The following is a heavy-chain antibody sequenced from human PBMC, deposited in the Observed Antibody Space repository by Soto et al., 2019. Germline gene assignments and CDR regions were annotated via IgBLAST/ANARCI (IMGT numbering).Heavy chain of an antibody. CDR1: GLTFSNYP. V-gene: IGHV3-23*01. J-gene: IGHJ4*02. CDR3: ATQIVVPSKMMNYFDC. CDR2: ISSNGGAT. Sequence: GGSLRLSCEASGLTFSNYPMAWVRQAAGKGLEWVSSISSNGGATYYADSVKGRFIISRDNSRNTLSLQMNNLRAEDTADYFCATQIVVPSKMMNYFDCWGQGTLVTVSS. D-gene: IGHD3-22*01.